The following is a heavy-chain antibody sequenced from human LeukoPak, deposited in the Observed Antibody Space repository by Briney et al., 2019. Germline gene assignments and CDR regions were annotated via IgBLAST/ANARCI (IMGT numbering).Heavy chain of an antibody. CDR1: GFTVSSNY. CDR3: AKDPSHDYGDYGDYYGMDV. V-gene: IGHV3-53*01. J-gene: IGHJ6*02. D-gene: IGHD4-17*01. Sequence: PGGSLRLSCAASGFTVSSNYMSWVRQAPGKGLEWVSVIYSGGSTYYADSVKGRFTISRDNSKNTLYLQMNSLRAEDTAVYYCAKDPSHDYGDYGDYYGMDVWGQGTTVTVSS. CDR2: IYSGGST.